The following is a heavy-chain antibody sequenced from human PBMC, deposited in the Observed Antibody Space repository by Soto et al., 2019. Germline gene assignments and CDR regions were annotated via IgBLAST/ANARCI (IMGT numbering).Heavy chain of an antibody. Sequence: GGSLRLSCAASGFTFSSYDMHWVRQATGKGLEWVSAIGTAGDTYYPGSVKGRFTISRENAKNSLYLQMNSLRAGDTAVYYCARASTYSNYYYYYYGMDVWGQATTVTVSS. CDR3: ARASTYSNYYYYYYGMDV. CDR2: IGTAGDT. CDR1: GFTFSSYD. V-gene: IGHV3-13*04. D-gene: IGHD2-21*01. J-gene: IGHJ6*02.